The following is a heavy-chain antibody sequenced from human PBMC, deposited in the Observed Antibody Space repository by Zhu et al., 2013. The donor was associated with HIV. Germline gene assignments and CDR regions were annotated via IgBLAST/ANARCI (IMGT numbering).Heavy chain of an antibody. J-gene: IGHJ4*02. CDR1: GYTFTSYG. Sequence: ASVKVSCKASGYTFTSYGISWVRQAPGQGLEWMGWISAYNGNTNYAQKLQGRVTMTTDTSTSTAYMELRSLRSDDTAVYYCARIYSSGYYYDNYFDYWGQGTLVTVSS. CDR3: ARIYSSGYYYDNYFDY. CDR2: ISAYNGNT. V-gene: IGHV1-18*01. D-gene: IGHD3-22*01.